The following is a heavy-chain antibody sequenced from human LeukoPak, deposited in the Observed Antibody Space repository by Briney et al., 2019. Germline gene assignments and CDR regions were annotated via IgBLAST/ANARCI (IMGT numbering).Heavy chain of an antibody. CDR1: GGSISSSSYY. Sequence: PSETLSLTCTVSGGSISSSSYYWGWIRQPPGKGLEWIGSIYYSGSTYYNPSLKSRVTISVDTSKNQFSLKLSSVTAADTAVYYCASTYYYDSSGYPWEDDAFDIWGQGTMVTVSS. D-gene: IGHD3-22*01. CDR2: IYYSGST. CDR3: ASTYYYDSSGYPWEDDAFDI. J-gene: IGHJ3*02. V-gene: IGHV4-39*07.